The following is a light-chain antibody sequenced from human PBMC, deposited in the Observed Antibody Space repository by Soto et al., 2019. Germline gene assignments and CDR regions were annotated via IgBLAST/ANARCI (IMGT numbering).Light chain of an antibody. J-gene: IGLJ1*01. Sequence: QSVLTQPPSVSGAPGQRITISCTGGSSNIGAGYDVYWYRHLPGTAPKLLIYGSSTRPSGVPDRFSGSKSGTSAYLAITGLQAEDAALYYCQSYDPSLRAPYVFGTGTKLTVL. CDR3: QSYDPSLRAPYV. CDR1: SSNIGAGYD. CDR2: GSS. V-gene: IGLV1-40*01.